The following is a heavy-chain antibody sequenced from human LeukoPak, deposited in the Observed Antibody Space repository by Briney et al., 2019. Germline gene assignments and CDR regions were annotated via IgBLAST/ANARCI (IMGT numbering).Heavy chain of an antibody. Sequence: ASVKVSCKASGYTFTSYDINWVRQATGQGLEWMGWMNPNSGNTGYAQKFQGRVTMTEDTSTDTAYMELSSLRSEDTAVYYCATEVGSKNIYCSGGSCYSVVLGRYFDYWGQGTLVTVSS. CDR1: GYTFTSYD. J-gene: IGHJ4*02. V-gene: IGHV1-8*02. D-gene: IGHD2-15*01. CDR2: MNPNSGNT. CDR3: ATEVGSKNIYCSGGSCYSVVLGRYFDY.